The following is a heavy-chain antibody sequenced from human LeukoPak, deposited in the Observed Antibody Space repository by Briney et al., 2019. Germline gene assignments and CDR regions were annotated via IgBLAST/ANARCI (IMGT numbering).Heavy chain of an antibody. CDR1: GFTFSSYS. CDR3: ARDGTKGSMDV. CDR2: ISRSSGTI. D-gene: IGHD1-26*01. J-gene: IGHJ6*02. Sequence: GGSLRLSCAASGFTFSSYSMNWVRQAPGKGLEWISYISRSSGTIYFADSLEGRFTISRDNAKDSLYLQMNSLRAEDTAVYYCARDGTKGSMDVWGLGTTVTVSS. V-gene: IGHV3-48*04.